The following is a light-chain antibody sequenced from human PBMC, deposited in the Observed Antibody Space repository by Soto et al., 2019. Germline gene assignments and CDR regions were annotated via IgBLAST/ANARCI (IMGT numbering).Light chain of an antibody. CDR3: SSYTSSSPTRVV. V-gene: IGLV2-14*01. CDR2: DVS. CDR1: SSDVGGYNY. Sequence: QSALTQPASVSGSPGQTITISCTGTSSDVGGYNYVSWYQQHPRKAPKLMIYDVSNRPSGVAHRFSGSKSGSTAALTISGGQAEEDADDYYSSYTSSSPTRVVFGAGTKLTVL. J-gene: IGLJ2*01.